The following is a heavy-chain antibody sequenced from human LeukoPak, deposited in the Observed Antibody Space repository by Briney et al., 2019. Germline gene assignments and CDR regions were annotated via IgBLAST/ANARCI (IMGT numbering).Heavy chain of an antibody. CDR3: ARVTPDDASDY. CDR1: GFTFSSYA. D-gene: IGHD1-1*01. Sequence: GGSLRLSCAASGFTFSSYAMHWVRQAPGKGLEWVAVISYDGSNKYYADSVKGRFTISRDNSKNTLYLQMNSLRAEDTAVYYCARVTPDDASDYWGQGTLVTVSS. V-gene: IGHV3-30-3*01. CDR2: ISYDGSNK. J-gene: IGHJ4*02.